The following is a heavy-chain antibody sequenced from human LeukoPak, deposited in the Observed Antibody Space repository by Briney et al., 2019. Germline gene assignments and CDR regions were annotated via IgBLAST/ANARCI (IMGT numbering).Heavy chain of an antibody. D-gene: IGHD6-13*01. Sequence: SETLSLTCAVYGGSFSGYYWSWIRQPPGKGLEWIGEINHSGSTNYNPSLKSRVTISVDTSKNQFSLKLSSVTAAGTAVYYCASEAAGTWFDPWGQGTLVTVSS. V-gene: IGHV4-34*01. CDR3: ASEAAGTWFDP. CDR2: INHSGST. CDR1: GGSFSGYY. J-gene: IGHJ5*02.